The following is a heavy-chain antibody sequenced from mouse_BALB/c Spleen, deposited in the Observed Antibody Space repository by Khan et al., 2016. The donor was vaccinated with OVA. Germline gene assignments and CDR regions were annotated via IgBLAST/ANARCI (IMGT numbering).Heavy chain of an antibody. D-gene: IGHD2-12*01. Sequence: EVELVESGGGLVRPGGSLKLSCAAAGFSFTSYTMSWVRHTPVKRLALVATISSGSTYPYYPDSVKGRFTISRDTAKNTLYLRMRSLKSEEAAKYYCTRDENDADWYFDVRGAGNTV. CDR3: TRDENDADWYFDV. J-gene: IGHJ1*01. CDR2: ISSGSTYP. V-gene: IGHV5-6-4*01. CDR1: GFSFTSYT.